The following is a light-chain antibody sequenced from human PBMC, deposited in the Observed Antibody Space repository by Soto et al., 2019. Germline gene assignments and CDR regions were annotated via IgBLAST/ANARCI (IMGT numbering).Light chain of an antibody. Sequence: SYELTQPPSVSGAPGQPARITCGGNNIGSKSVHWYQQKPGQAPVLVVSDDSDRPSGIPERFSGSNSGNTATLTISRVAAGDEADYYCHVWDSSSDHPGVVFGGGTKLTVL. CDR2: DDS. CDR1: NIGSKS. J-gene: IGLJ2*01. CDR3: HVWDSSSDHPGVV. V-gene: IGLV3-21*02.